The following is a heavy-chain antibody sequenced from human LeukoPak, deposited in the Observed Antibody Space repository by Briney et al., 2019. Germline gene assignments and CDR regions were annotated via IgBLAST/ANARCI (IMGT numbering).Heavy chain of an antibody. CDR1: DDSFSSHY. J-gene: IGHJ3*02. CDR2: ISYIGST. Sequence: SETLSLTCAVSDDSFSSHYWTWIRQPPGKGLEWIGYISYIGSTNYNPSLKSRVTISIDTSKNQFSLKLSSVSAADTAVYYCARDLVTVTKGFDIWGQGTMVSVSS. V-gene: IGHV4-59*11. D-gene: IGHD4-17*01. CDR3: ARDLVTVTKGFDI.